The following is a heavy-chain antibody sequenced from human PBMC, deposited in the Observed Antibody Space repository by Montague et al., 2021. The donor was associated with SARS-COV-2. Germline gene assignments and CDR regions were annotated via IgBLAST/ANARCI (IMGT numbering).Heavy chain of an antibody. CDR3: ARGFDY. Sequence: SETLSLTCAVYGGSFSDYYWTWIRQPPGKGLEWIGEIVHSGTTNYNPTLKSSLSISVDTSKNQFSLTLNSVTAADTAVYYCARGFDYWGQGTLVTVSS. J-gene: IGHJ4*02. CDR1: GGSFSDYY. V-gene: IGHV4-34*01. CDR2: IVHSGTT.